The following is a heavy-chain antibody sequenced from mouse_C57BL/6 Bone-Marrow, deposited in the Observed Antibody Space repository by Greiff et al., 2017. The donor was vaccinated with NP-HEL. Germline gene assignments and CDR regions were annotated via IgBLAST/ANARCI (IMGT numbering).Heavy chain of an antibody. CDR3: ARGGLRRYFDV. CDR2: FHPYNDDT. J-gene: IGHJ1*03. V-gene: IGHV1-47*01. CDR1: GYTFTTYP. Sequence: VQGVESGAELVKPGASVKMSCKASGYTFTTYPIEWMKQNHGKSLEWIGNFHPYNDDTKYNEKFKGKATLTVDKSSSTVYLELSAVTSDDSAVCYCARGGLRRYFDVWGTGTTVTVSS.